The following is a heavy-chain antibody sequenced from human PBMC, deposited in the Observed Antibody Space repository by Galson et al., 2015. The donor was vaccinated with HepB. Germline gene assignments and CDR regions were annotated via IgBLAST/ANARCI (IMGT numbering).Heavy chain of an antibody. D-gene: IGHD7-27*01. J-gene: IGHJ4*02. CDR2: TSPNSGGT. CDR3: ARGSNFNWDLDS. CDR1: GYTFSAYY. Sequence: KVSCKGSGYTFSAYYIHWVRQAPGQGLEWMGWTSPNSGGTRYAQRFEGRVTITRDPSISTAYMELRGLTSDDTAFYFCARGSNFNWDLDSWGQGTLVTVSS. V-gene: IGHV1-2*02.